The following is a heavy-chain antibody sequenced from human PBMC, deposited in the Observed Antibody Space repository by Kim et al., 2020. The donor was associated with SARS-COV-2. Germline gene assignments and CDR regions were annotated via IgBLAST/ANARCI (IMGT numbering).Heavy chain of an antibody. D-gene: IGHD6-13*01. CDR1: GFTFSSYA. J-gene: IGHJ6*02. V-gene: IGHV3-23*01. CDR2: ISGSGGST. CDR3: AKRSSWMLLGGMDV. Sequence: GGSLRLSCAASGFTFSSYAMSWVRQAPGKGLEWVSAISGSGGSTYYADPVKGRFTISRDNSKNTLYLQMNSLRAEDTAVYYCAKRSSWMLLGGMDVWGQETTVTVSS.